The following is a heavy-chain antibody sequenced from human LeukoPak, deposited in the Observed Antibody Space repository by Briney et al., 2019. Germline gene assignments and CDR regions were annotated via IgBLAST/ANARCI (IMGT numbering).Heavy chain of an antibody. V-gene: IGHV4-30-4*01. D-gene: IGHD5-18*01. J-gene: IGHJ4*02. CDR3: ARFDSYGYSQYFDY. CDR2: IYYSGST. CDR1: GGSISSGDYY. Sequence: SETLSLTCTVSGGSISSGDYYWSWIRQPPGKGLEWIGYIYYSGSTYYNPSLKSRVTISVDTSKNQFSLKLSSVTAADTAVYYCARFDSYGYSQYFDYWGQGTLVTVS.